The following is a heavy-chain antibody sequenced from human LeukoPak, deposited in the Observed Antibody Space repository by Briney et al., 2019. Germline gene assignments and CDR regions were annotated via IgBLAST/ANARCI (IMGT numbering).Heavy chain of an antibody. CDR2: IIPILGIA. Sequence: SVKVSCKASGGTFSSYAISWVRQAPGQGLEWMGRIIPILGIANYAQKFQGRATITADKSTSTAYMELSSLRSEDTAVYYCARNDYSNYYYYGMDVWGQGTTVTVSS. D-gene: IGHD4-11*01. CDR3: ARNDYSNYYYYGMDV. CDR1: GGTFSSYA. J-gene: IGHJ6*02. V-gene: IGHV1-69*04.